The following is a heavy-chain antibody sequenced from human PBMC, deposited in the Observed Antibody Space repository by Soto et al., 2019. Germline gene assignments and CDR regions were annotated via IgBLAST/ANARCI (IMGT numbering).Heavy chain of an antibody. V-gene: IGHV1-8*01. J-gene: IGHJ6*02. Sequence: ASVKVSCKASGYTFTSYDINWVRQATGQGLEWMGWMNPNSGNTGYAQKFQGRVTMTRNTSISTAYMELSSLRSEDTAVYYCAREKGIYCSSTSCYPAGGHYYYGMDVWGQGTTVTVS. D-gene: IGHD2-2*01. CDR1: GYTFTSYD. CDR2: MNPNSGNT. CDR3: AREKGIYCSSTSCYPAGGHYYYGMDV.